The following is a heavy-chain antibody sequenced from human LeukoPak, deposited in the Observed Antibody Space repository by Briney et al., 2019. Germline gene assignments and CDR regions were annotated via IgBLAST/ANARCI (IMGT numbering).Heavy chain of an antibody. V-gene: IGHV1-2*02. Sequence: ASVKVSCKASDYTFTSYGISWVRQAPGQGLEWMGWINPNSGGTNYAQKFQGRVTMTRDTSISTAYMELSRLRSDDTAVYYCARDSSSWGNYGMDVWGQGTTVTVSS. CDR1: DYTFTSYG. CDR3: ARDSSSWGNYGMDV. D-gene: IGHD6-13*01. J-gene: IGHJ6*02. CDR2: INPNSGGT.